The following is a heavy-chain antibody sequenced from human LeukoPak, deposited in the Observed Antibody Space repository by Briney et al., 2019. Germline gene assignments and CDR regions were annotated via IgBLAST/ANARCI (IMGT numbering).Heavy chain of an antibody. V-gene: IGHV3-7*01. D-gene: IGHD3-16*02. CDR1: GFTFSSYW. Sequence: PGGSLRLSCAASGFTFSSYWMDWVRQAPGKGLEWVAFIGQDGRETNYAGSVKGRFTISRDNAKNSLYLQMNNLRVEDTAVYYCATRGDLSWFGALRHWSQGTVVTVSS. CDR2: IGQDGRET. CDR3: ATRGDLSWFGALRH. J-gene: IGHJ4*02.